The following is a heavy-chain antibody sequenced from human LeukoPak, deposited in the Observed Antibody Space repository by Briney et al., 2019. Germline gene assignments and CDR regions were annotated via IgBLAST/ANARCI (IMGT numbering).Heavy chain of an antibody. CDR1: GGSISIYY. CDR3: VRDRELNY. V-gene: IGHV4-59*01. D-gene: IGHD3-10*01. CDR2: TYNSGST. Sequence: SETLSLTCTVSGGSISIYYWSWIRQPPGKGLEWLGYTYNSGSTLYNPSLKSRVAISVDTSRNEFSLRLTSVTAADAAVYYCVRDRELNYWGQGTLVTVSS. J-gene: IGHJ4*02.